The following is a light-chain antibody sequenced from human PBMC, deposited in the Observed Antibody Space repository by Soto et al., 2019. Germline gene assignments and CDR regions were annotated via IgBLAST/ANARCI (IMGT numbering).Light chain of an antibody. Sequence: EIVLTQSPDTLSLSPGGRATLSCRASQSVTTRLAWYQQKPGQPPRLLISGASVRASGVPVRISGSGPGTDFTLTISRLEPEDFALYYCQQYGGSPITFGLGTRLEIK. CDR2: GAS. CDR1: QSVTTR. J-gene: IGKJ5*01. CDR3: QQYGGSPIT. V-gene: IGKV3-20*01.